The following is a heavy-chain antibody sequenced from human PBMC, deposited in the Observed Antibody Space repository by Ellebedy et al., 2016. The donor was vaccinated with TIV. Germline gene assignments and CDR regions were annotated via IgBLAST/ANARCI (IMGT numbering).Heavy chain of an antibody. CDR1: GYTLTELS. Sequence: AASVKVSCKVSGYTLTELSMHWVRQAPGKGLEWMGGFDPEHGETIYAQKFQGRVTMTEDTSTDTAFMELSSLRSEDTAVYYCSTYAAGDILTGYSFHYWGQGTLVTVSS. D-gene: IGHD3-9*01. CDR2: FDPEHGET. V-gene: IGHV1-24*01. CDR3: STYAAGDILTGYSFHY. J-gene: IGHJ4*02.